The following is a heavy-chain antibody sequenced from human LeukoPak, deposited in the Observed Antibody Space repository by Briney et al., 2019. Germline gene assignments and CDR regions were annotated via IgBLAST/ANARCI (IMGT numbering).Heavy chain of an antibody. D-gene: IGHD5-18*01. CDR3: ARGLVVVPARIENVYVDTAMDGDY. CDR1: GYTFTGYY. V-gene: IGHV1-2*02. Sequence: ASVKVSCKASGYTFTGYYMHWVRQAPGQGLEWMGWINPNSGGTNYAQKVQGRVTMTRDTSISTAYMELSRLRSDDTAVYYCARGLVVVPARIENVYVDTAMDGDYWGQGTLVTVSS. CDR2: INPNSGGT. J-gene: IGHJ4*02.